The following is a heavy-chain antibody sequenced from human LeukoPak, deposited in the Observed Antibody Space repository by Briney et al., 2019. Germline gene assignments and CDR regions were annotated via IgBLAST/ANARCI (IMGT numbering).Heavy chain of an antibody. D-gene: IGHD5-18*01. J-gene: IGHJ4*02. CDR2: IYSGGST. Sequence: GGSLRLSCAASGFTVSSNYMSWVRQAPGKGLEWVSGIYSGGSTYYADSVKGRFTISRDNSKNTLYLQMNSLRAEDTAVYYCARDGYSYGSFDYWGQGTLVTVSS. CDR1: GFTVSSNY. V-gene: IGHV3-53*01. CDR3: ARDGYSYGSFDY.